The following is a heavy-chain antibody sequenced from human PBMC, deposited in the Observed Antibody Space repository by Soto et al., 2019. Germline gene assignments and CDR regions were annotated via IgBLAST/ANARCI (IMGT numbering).Heavy chain of an antibody. CDR2: LLTNGVT. CDR1: GLGGDK. Sequence: PVGSLRLSCAASGLGGDKLGWVRQAPGKGLEWVASLLTNGVTQYADSVKGRFTVSRDSSTNTQYLRMNSLRVEDTAVYYCARDRVGDGAYSLDYWAQGVLVTVSS. D-gene: IGHD3-10*01. J-gene: IGHJ4*02. V-gene: IGHV3-53*01. CDR3: ARDRVGDGAYSLDY.